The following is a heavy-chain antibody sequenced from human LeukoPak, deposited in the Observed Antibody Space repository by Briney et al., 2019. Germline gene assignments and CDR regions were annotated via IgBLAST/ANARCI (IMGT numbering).Heavy chain of an antibody. CDR1: GGSISSSSYY. Sequence: SETLSLTCTVSGGSISSSSYYWGWIRQPPGKGLEWIGSIYYSGSTYYNPSLKSRVTISVDTSKNQFSLKLSSVTAADTAVYYCAREGIVGATSGPWFDPWGQGTLVTVSS. J-gene: IGHJ5*02. CDR2: IYYSGST. CDR3: AREGIVGATSGPWFDP. V-gene: IGHV4-39*07. D-gene: IGHD1-26*01.